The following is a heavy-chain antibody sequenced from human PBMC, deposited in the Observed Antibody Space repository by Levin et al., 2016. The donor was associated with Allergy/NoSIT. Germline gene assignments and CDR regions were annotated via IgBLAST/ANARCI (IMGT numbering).Heavy chain of an antibody. CDR3: ARGDISGYDNHI. J-gene: IGHJ3*02. D-gene: IGHD5-12*01. V-gene: IGHV4-59*01. CDR1: GGSISSYY. Sequence: SETLSLTCTVSGGSISSYYWSWIRQPPGKGLEWIGYIYYSGSTNYNPSLKSRVTISVDTSKNQFSLKLSSVTAADTAVYYCARGDISGYDNHIWGRRDNGHRLF. CDR2: IYYSGST.